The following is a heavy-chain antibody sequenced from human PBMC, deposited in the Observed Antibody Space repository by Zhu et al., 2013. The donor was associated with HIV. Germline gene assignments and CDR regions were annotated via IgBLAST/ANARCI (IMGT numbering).Heavy chain of an antibody. D-gene: IGHD3-3*01. CDR2: INAGNGNT. CDR3: ATERFLETGRDY. Sequence: VQLVQSGAEVKKPGASVKVSCKASGYTFTSYAMHWVRQAPGQRLEWMGWINAGNGNTKYSQKFQGRVTITRDTSASTAYMELSSLRSEDTAVYYCATERFLETGRDYWGQGTLVTVSS. V-gene: IGHV1-3*01. J-gene: IGHJ4*02. CDR1: GYTFTSYA.